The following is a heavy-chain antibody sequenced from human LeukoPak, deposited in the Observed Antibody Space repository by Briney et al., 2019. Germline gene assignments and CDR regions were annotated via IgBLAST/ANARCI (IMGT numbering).Heavy chain of an antibody. V-gene: IGHV3-48*02. CDR3: ARGVPYASWSGPHYSDY. J-gene: IGHJ4*02. CDR2: ISSSSSAI. D-gene: IGHD3-3*01. Sequence: GGSLRLSCAASGFTFSRFGMNWVRQAPGKGLEWISYISSSSSAIYYADSVKGRFTISRDNAKNSLYLQMSSLRDEDTAVYYCARGVPYASWSGPHYSDYWGQGTLVTVSS. CDR1: GFTFSRFG.